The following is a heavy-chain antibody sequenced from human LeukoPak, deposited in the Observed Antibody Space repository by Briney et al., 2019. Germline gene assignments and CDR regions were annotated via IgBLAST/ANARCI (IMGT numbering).Heavy chain of an antibody. V-gene: IGHV1-18*01. Sequence: ASVKVSCKASGYTFTSYGISWVRQAPGQGLEWMRWISAYNGNTNYAQKLQGRVTMTTDTSTSTAYMELRSLRSDDTAVYYCARDEQQLSPSYFDYWGQGTLVTVSS. CDR3: ARDEQQLSPSYFDY. J-gene: IGHJ4*02. D-gene: IGHD6-13*01. CDR2: ISAYNGNT. CDR1: GYTFTSYG.